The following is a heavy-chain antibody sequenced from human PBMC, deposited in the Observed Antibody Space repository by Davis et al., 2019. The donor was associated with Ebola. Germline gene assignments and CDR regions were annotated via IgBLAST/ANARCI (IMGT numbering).Heavy chain of an antibody. CDR1: GYTFTSYY. CDR2: INPSGGST. V-gene: IGHV1-46*01. D-gene: IGHD3-3*01. CDR3: ARGGAYYDFWSGYYPWYYYYMDV. Sequence: ASVKVSCKASGYTFTSYYIHWVRQAPGQGLEWMGIINPSGGSTTYAQKFQGRVTITRDTSASTAYMELSSLRSEDTAVYYCARGGAYYDFWSGYYPWYYYYMDVWGKGTTVTVSS. J-gene: IGHJ6*03.